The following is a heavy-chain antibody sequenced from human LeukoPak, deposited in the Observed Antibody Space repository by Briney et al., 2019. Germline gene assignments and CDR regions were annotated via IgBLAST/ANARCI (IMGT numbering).Heavy chain of an antibody. V-gene: IGHV3-21*01. CDR1: GFTFSTYS. J-gene: IGHJ5*02. Sequence: GGSLRLSCAASGFTFSTYSMNWVRQAPGKGLEWVSSISSSSYYIYYADSVKGRFTISRDNAKNSLYLQMNSLRAEDTAVYYCARGFTVWYSSGWYVSNWFDPWGQGTLVTVSS. D-gene: IGHD6-19*01. CDR3: ARGFTVWYSSGWYVSNWFDP. CDR2: ISSSSYYI.